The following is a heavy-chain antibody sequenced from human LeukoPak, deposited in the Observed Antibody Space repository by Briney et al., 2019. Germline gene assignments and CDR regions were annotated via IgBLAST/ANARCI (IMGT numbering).Heavy chain of an antibody. CDR3: ARVPLRRSVFDI. CDR2: IYYSRST. V-gene: IGHV4-59*12. CDR1: GGSISSYY. Sequence: SETLSLTCTVSGGSISSYYWSWIRQPPGKGLEWIGYIYYSRSTNYNPSLKSRVTMSADTSKNQFSLKLSSFTAADTAVYYCARVPLRRSVFDIWGQGTMVTVSS. J-gene: IGHJ3*02. D-gene: IGHD3-3*01.